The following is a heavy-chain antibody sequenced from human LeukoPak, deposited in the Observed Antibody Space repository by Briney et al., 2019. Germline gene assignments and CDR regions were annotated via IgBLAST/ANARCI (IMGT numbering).Heavy chain of an antibody. V-gene: IGHV3-23*01. D-gene: IGHD3-9*01. CDR3: AKDFDYDILTGYHDY. CDR1: GFTFSSYA. Sequence: GGSLRLSCAASGFTFSSYAMSWVRQAPGKGLEWVSAISGSGGSTYYADSVKGRFTISRDNSKNTLYLQMNSLRAEDTAVYYCAKDFDYDILTGYHDYWGQGTLVTVSS. CDR2: ISGSGGST. J-gene: IGHJ4*02.